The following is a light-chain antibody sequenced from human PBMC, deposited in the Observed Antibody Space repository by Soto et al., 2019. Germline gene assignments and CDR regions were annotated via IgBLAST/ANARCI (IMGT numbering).Light chain of an antibody. CDR2: AAS. Sequence: EIVCTHSPDTLSFSAVDSATLSCRASQSVRSSYLAWYQQTPGQTPRLLIYAASNRATGIPARFSGSGSGTDFTLTISSLQSEDFAVYFCQQYNIWPQTFGQGTKVDIK. J-gene: IGKJ1*01. CDR3: QQYNIWPQT. V-gene: IGKV3D-15*01. CDR1: QSVRSSY.